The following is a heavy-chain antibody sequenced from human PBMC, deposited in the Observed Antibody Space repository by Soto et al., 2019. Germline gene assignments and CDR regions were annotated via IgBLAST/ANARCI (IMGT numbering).Heavy chain of an antibody. CDR2: IYNNGGS. Sequence: QVLLQESGPGLVKPSQTLSLTCTVSGASVTSGDYYWSCIRQPPGKGLEWIGYIYNNGGSYYNPPRKGRLTISIDTSKNHFSLKLKSVTAADTAIYYCVGTGTTDDYWGRGTLVTVSS. CDR3: VGTGTTDDY. D-gene: IGHD4-17*01. CDR1: GASVTSGDYY. V-gene: IGHV4-30-4*01. J-gene: IGHJ4*02.